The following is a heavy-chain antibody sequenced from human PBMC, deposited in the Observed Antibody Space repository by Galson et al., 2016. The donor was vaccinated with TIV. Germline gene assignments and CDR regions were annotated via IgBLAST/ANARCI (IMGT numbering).Heavy chain of an antibody. CDR2: ISSGGTT. D-gene: IGHD2-21*01. Sequence: PGKGLEWVSIISSGGTTHYANSVRGRFTMSRDTDKNTVYLQMNNLRAEETAVYYCARERRHCGNECYLYYYFGMDVWGQGATVTVSS. CDR3: ARERRHCGNECYLYYYFGMDV. J-gene: IGHJ6*02. V-gene: IGHV3-53*05.